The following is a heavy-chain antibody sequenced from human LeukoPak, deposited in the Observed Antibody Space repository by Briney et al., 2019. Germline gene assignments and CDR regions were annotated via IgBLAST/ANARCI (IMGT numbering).Heavy chain of an antibody. D-gene: IGHD4-17*01. CDR3: ARGYGDYDFFFNY. V-gene: IGHV3-43*02. J-gene: IGHJ4*02. Sequence: GGSLRLSCAASGTTFEDYAMHWVRQAPGKGLEWVSFISGDGGTTYYADSVKGRFTISRDNYKTSLNLQMNSLRAEDTALYYCARGYGDYDFFFNYWGQGTLVTVSS. CDR1: GTTFEDYA. CDR2: ISGDGGTT.